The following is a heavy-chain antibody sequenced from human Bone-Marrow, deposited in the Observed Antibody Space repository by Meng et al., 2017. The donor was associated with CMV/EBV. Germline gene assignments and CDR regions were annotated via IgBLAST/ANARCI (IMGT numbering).Heavy chain of an antibody. J-gene: IGHJ6*04. V-gene: IGHV5-51*01. D-gene: IGHD6-6*01. Sequence: GGSLRLSCKGSGYSFTSYWIGWVRQMPGKGLEWMGIIYPGDSDTRYSPSFQGQVTISADKSISTAYLQWSSLKASDTAMYYCSRPGRGSSGPYHYYGMDVWGKGTTVTVSS. CDR3: SRPGRGSSGPYHYYGMDV. CDR1: GYSFTSYW. CDR2: IYPGDSDT.